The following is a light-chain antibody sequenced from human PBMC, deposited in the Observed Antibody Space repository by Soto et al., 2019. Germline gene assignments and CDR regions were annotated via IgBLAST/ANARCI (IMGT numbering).Light chain of an antibody. V-gene: IGKV3-20*01. CDR3: QQYGSSACT. CDR2: GAS. CDR1: QSFSSSY. J-gene: IGKJ3*01. Sequence: EIVLTQSPGTLSLSPGERATLSCRASQSFSSSYLAWYQQKPGQAPRLLIYGASSRATGLPDRFSGSGSGTDYPRTISRLEPGDFAVYYCQQYGSSACTFGPETKVDIK.